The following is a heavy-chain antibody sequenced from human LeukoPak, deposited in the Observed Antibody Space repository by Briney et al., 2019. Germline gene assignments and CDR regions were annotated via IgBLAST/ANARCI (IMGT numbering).Heavy chain of an antibody. J-gene: IGHJ6*03. CDR1: GYSFTSHY. CDR2: INPNSGGT. Sequence: ASVKVSCKASGYSFTSHYMHWVRQAPGQGLEWMGWINPNSGGTNYAQKLQGRVTMTTDTSTSTAYMELRSLRSDDTAVYYCARAPIYYMDVWGKGTTVTISS. V-gene: IGHV1-2*02. CDR3: ARAPIYYMDV.